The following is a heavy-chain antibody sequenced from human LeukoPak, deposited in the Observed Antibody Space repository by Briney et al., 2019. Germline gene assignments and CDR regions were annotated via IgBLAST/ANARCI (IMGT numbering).Heavy chain of an antibody. J-gene: IGHJ2*01. CDR3: AREKSPIAVAGKKGYWYFDL. V-gene: IGHV4-34*01. CDR1: GGSISSNY. D-gene: IGHD6-19*01. CDR2: INHSGST. Sequence: SETLSLTCTVSGGSISSNYWTWIRQPPGKGLEWIGEINHSGSTNYNPSLKSRVTISVDTSKNQFSLKLSSVTAADTAVYYCAREKSPIAVAGKKGYWYFDLWGRGTLVTVSS.